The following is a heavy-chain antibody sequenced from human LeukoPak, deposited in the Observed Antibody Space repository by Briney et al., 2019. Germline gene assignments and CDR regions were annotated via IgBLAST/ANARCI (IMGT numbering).Heavy chain of an antibody. D-gene: IGHD3-22*01. CDR1: GFTFSSYG. V-gene: IGHV3-30*03. J-gene: IGHJ4*02. Sequence: LVESGGGVVQPGRSLRLSCAASGFTFSSYGMHWVRQAPGKGLEWVAVISYDGSNKYYADSVKGRFTISRDNAKNTLYLQMNSLRAEDTAVYYCARDLELVYYDSSGYDYWGQGTLVIVSS. CDR3: ARDLELVYYDSSGYDY. CDR2: ISYDGSNK.